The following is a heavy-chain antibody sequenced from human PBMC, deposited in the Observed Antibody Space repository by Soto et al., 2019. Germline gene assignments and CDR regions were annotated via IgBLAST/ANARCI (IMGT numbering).Heavy chain of an antibody. J-gene: IGHJ4*02. D-gene: IGHD3-10*01. CDR1: GFTFSSYG. V-gene: IGHV3-30*18. Sequence: QVQLVESGGGVVQPGRSLRLSCAASGFTFSSYGMHWVRQAPGKGLEWVAVISYDGSNKYYADSVKGRFTISRDNSKNTLYLQMNSLRAEDTAVYYCAKSGRVRGYKVGYWGQGTLVTVSS. CDR2: ISYDGSNK. CDR3: AKSGRVRGYKVGY.